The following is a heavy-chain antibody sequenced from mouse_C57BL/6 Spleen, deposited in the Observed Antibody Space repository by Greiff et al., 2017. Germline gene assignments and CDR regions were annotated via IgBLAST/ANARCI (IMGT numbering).Heavy chain of an antibody. D-gene: IGHD2-3*01. Sequence: VQLKQSGPGLVKPSQTVFLTCTVPGISITTGHYRWSWIRQFPGNKLEWIGYIYYSGTITYTPSLTSRTTITRETPKNQFFVEMNYLTADDTATYYCARESGYEEAMDYWGQGTSVTVSS. CDR3: ARESGYEEAMDY. CDR2: IYYSGTI. V-gene: IGHV3-5*01. CDR1: GISITTGHYR. J-gene: IGHJ4*01.